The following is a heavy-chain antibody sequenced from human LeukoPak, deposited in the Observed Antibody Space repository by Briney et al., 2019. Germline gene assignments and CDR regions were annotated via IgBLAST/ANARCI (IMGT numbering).Heavy chain of an antibody. J-gene: IGHJ4*02. CDR3: ASSTMIVVVIGY. CDR2: INPNSGGT. Sequence: ASVKVSCKASGYTFTGYYMHWVRQAPGQGLEWMGWINPNSGGTNYAQKFQGRATMTRDTSISTAYMELSRLRPDDTAVYYCASSTMIVVVIGYWGQGTLVTVSS. CDR1: GYTFTGYY. V-gene: IGHV1-2*02. D-gene: IGHD3-22*01.